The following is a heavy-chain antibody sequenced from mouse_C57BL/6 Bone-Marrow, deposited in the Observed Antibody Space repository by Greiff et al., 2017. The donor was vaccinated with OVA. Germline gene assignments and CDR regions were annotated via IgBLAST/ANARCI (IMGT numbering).Heavy chain of an antibody. Sequence: VQLQQSGAELVRPGTSVKMSCKASGYTFTNYWIGWAKQRPGHGLEWIGDIYPGGGYTNYNEKFKGKATLTADKSSRTAYMQFSSLTSEDSAIYYLARRGSIHYGNYDFDHWGQGTTLTVSS. D-gene: IGHD2-1*01. J-gene: IGHJ2*01. CDR2: IYPGGGYT. CDR3: ARRGSIHYGNYDFDH. CDR1: GYTFTNYW. V-gene: IGHV1-63*01.